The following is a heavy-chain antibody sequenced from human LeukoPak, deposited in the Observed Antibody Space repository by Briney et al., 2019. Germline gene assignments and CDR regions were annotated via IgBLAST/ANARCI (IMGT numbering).Heavy chain of an antibody. V-gene: IGHV4-61*02. Sequence: PSQTLSLTCTVSGGSISSGSYYWSWIRQPAGKGLEWIGRIYTSGSTNYNPSLKSRVTISVDTSKNQFSLKLSSVTAADTAVYYCARGLRRGNWFDPWGQGTLVTVSS. CDR1: GGSISSGSYY. J-gene: IGHJ5*02. CDR3: ARGLRRGNWFDP. D-gene: IGHD5-12*01. CDR2: IYTSGST.